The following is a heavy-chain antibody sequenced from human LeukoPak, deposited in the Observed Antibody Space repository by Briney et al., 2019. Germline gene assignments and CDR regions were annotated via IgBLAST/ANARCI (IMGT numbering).Heavy chain of an antibody. V-gene: IGHV3-15*01. CDR3: VSQYFDF. CDR1: VFTFSNAW. CDR2: IKTKTEGGTT. J-gene: IGHJ4*02. Sequence: GGSLRLSRTASVFTFSNAWINWVRPAPGKGRECVARIKTKTEGGTTDYAAPVKGRFTISRDDSKNTVYLQVNGLKTEDTAVDYCVSQYFDFWGQGTLVTVSS.